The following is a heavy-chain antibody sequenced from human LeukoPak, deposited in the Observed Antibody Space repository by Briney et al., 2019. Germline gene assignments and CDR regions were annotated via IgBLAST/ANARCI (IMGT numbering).Heavy chain of an antibody. CDR2: IIPILGIA. J-gene: IGHJ4*02. D-gene: IGHD1-26*01. V-gene: IGHV1-69*04. CDR1: GGTFSSYT. CDR3: ARDGQWELPVPYYFDY. Sequence: GASVKVSCKASGGTFSSYTISWVRQAPGRGLEWMGRIIPILGIANYAQKFQGRVTITADKSTSTAYMELSSLRSEDTAVYYCARDGQWELPVPYYFDYWGQGTLVTVSS.